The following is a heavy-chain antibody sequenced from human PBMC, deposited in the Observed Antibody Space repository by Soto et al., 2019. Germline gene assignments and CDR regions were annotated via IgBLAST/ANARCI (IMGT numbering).Heavy chain of an antibody. V-gene: IGHV3-23*01. Sequence: GGSLRLSCAASGFTFSSYAMSWVRQAPGKGLEWVSAISGSGGSTYYADTVKGRFTISRDNSKNTLYLQMNSLRAEDPAVYYWAKVKSGATFYFDYWGQGTLVTVSS. J-gene: IGHJ4*02. CDR1: GFTFSSYA. CDR3: AKVKSGATFYFDY. CDR2: ISGSGGST. D-gene: IGHD1-26*01.